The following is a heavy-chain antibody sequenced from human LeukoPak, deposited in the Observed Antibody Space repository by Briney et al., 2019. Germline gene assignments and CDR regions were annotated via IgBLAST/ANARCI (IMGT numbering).Heavy chain of an antibody. Sequence: GGSLRLSCAASGFTFSSYTMDWVRQAPGKGLEWVSSISSSSSYIFYADSVKGRFTISRDNAKNSLYLQMNSLRAEDTAVYYCARDYYKNFDYWGQGTLVTVSS. CDR3: ARDYYKNFDY. CDR1: GFTFSSYT. J-gene: IGHJ4*02. D-gene: IGHD3-22*01. CDR2: ISSSSSYI. V-gene: IGHV3-21*01.